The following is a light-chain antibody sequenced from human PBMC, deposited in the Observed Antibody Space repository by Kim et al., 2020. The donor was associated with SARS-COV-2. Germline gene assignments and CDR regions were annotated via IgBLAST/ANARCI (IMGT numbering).Light chain of an antibody. CDR1: KLDDKY. J-gene: IGLJ1*01. V-gene: IGLV3-1*01. CDR3: QAWDSNTYYV. CDR2: QNT. Sequence: SYELTQSPSVSVSPGQTASITCSGDKLDDKYVCWYQQRPGQSPLLVIYQNTKRPAAIPERFSGSKSGKTATLTITGTQATDEAEYFCQAWDSNTYYVFGTGTKVTVL.